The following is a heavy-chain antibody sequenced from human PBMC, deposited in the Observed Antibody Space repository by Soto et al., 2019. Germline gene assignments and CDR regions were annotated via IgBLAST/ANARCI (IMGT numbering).Heavy chain of an antibody. CDR2: MNPNSVNT. Sequence: QVQLVQSGAEVKKPGASVKVSCKASGYTFTSYDINWVRQATGQGLEWMGWMNPNSVNTGYAQKFQGRVTMTRNTSISTAYMELSSLRSQATAVYYCARERANRIDPWGQGTLVTVYS. CDR3: ARERANRIDP. J-gene: IGHJ5*02. V-gene: IGHV1-8*01. CDR1: GYTFTSYD.